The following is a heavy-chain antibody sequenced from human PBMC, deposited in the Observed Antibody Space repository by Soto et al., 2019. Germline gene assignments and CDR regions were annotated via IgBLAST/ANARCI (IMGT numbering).Heavy chain of an antibody. V-gene: IGHV3-30-3*01. CDR1: GFTFSSYA. J-gene: IGHJ4*02. CDR2: ISYDGSNK. D-gene: IGHD3-10*01. Sequence: QVQLMESGGGVVQPGRSLRLSCAASGFTFSSYAMHWVRQAPGKGLEWVAVISYDGSNKYYADSVKGRFTISRDNSKNTLYLQMNSLRAEDTAVYYCARDPADYWGQGTLVTVSS. CDR3: ARDPADY.